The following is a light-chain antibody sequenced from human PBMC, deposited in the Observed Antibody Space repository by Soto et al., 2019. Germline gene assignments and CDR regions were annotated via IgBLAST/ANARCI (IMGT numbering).Light chain of an antibody. Sequence: QSVLTQPPSASGSPGQSVTISCTGTSSDVGGYNSVSWYQHLPGKAPKLMIYEVSKRPSGVPDRFSSSKSANTASLTVSRLQAEDEADYYCSSYAGSDNYVFGTGTKVTVL. CDR1: SSDVGGYNS. V-gene: IGLV2-8*01. CDR3: SSYAGSDNYV. CDR2: EVS. J-gene: IGLJ1*01.